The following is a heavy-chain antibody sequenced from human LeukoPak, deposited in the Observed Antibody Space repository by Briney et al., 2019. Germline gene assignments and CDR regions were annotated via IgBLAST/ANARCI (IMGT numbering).Heavy chain of an antibody. CDR2: IYYSGST. D-gene: IGHD3-10*01. V-gene: IGHV4-39*01. J-gene: IGHJ5*02. Sequence: GSLRLSCGASGFTVSTNYMSWVRQAPGKGLEWIGSIYYSGSTYYNPSLKSRVTISVDTSKNQFSLKLSSVTAADTAVYYCARHALDYYGSGSYYNARGPGWFDPWGQGTLVTVSS. CDR3: ARHALDYYGSGSYYNARGPGWFDP. CDR1: GFTVSTNY.